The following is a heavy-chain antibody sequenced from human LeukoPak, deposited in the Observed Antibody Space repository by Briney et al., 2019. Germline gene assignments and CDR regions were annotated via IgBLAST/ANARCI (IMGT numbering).Heavy chain of an antibody. Sequence: SETLSLTCAVYGGSFSGYYWSWIRQPPGKGLEWIGEINHSGSTNYNPSLKSRVTISVDTSKNQFSLKLSSVTAADTAVYYCARPTYSSGWYRGNYMDVWGKGTTVTISS. CDR2: INHSGST. V-gene: IGHV4-34*01. CDR1: GGSFSGYY. J-gene: IGHJ6*03. CDR3: ARPTYSSGWYRGNYMDV. D-gene: IGHD6-19*01.